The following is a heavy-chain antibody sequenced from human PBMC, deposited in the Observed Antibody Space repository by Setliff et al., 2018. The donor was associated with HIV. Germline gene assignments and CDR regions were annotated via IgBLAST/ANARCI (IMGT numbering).Heavy chain of an antibody. CDR1: GFTFDDYA. Sequence: PGGSLRLSCAASGFTFDDYALTWVRQAPGKGLEWVGFVRSKPNGGTTDYAASVKGRFTISRDDAKTIAYLHMNSLTTDGTAVYFCTRDRRGSSSWSGYNGGFDYWGQGTLVTVSS. V-gene: IGHV3-49*04. CDR3: TRDRRGSSSWSGYNGGFDY. CDR2: VRSKPNGGTT. D-gene: IGHD3-3*01. J-gene: IGHJ4*02.